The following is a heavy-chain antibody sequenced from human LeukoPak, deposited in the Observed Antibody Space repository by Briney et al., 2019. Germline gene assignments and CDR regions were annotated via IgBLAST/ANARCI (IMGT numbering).Heavy chain of an antibody. V-gene: IGHV4-4*07. J-gene: IGHJ4*02. D-gene: IGHD5-18*01. CDR2: IYSSGSS. CDR1: GGSITGYY. Sequence: SETLSPTCTVSGGSITGYYWSWIRQPAGQGLEWIGRIYSSGSSQYNPSLKSPVTISLDRSKNQFSLRLSSVTAADTAVYYCARGSYGHFDYWGQGTLVTVSS. CDR3: ARGSYGHFDY.